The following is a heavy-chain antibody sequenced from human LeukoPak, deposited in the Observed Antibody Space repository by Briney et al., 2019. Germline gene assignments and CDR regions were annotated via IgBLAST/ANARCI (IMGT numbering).Heavy chain of an antibody. CDR3: ARARNQYGDYRAGAFDI. CDR2: INHSGST. D-gene: IGHD4-17*01. CDR1: GGSFSGYY. V-gene: IGHV4-34*01. J-gene: IGHJ3*02. Sequence: SETLSPTCAVYGGSFSGYYWSWIRQPPGKGLEWIGEINHSGSTNYNPSLKSRVTISVDTSKNQFSLKLSSVTAADTAVYYCARARNQYGDYRAGAFDIWGQGTMVTVSS.